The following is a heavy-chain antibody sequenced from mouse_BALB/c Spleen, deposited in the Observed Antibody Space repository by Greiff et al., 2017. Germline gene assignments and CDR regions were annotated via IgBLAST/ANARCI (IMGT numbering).Heavy chain of an antibody. V-gene: IGHV3-2*02. CDR2: ISYSGST. D-gene: IGHD2-1*01. J-gene: IGHJ2*01. CDR3: ARDGDGNYYFDY. CDR1: GYSITSDYA. Sequence: DVKLQESGPGLVKPSQSLSLTCTVTGYSITSDYAWNWIRQFPGNKLEWMGYISYSGSTSYNPSLKSRISITRDTSKNQFFLQLNSVTTEDTATYYCARDGDGNYYFDYWGQGTTLTVSS.